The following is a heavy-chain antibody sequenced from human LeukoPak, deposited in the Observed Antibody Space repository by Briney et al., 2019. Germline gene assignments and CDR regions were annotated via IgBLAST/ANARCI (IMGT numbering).Heavy chain of an antibody. CDR2: ISSSGSTI. J-gene: IGHJ4*02. V-gene: IGHV3-48*03. CDR1: GFTFSSYE. CDR3: ASSARLPFDY. Sequence: PGGSLRLSCAASGFTFSSYEMNWVRQAPGKGLEWVSYISSSGSTIYYADSVKGRFTISRDSAKNSLYLQMNSLRAEDTAVYYCASSARLPFDYWGQGTLVTVSS. D-gene: IGHD5-18*01.